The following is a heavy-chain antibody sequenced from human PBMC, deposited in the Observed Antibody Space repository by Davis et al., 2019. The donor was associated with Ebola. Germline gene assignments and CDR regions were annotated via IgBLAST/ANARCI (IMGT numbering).Heavy chain of an antibody. Sequence: ASVTVSCQASGYPFTSYGITWVRQAPGQGLEWMGWSYPSNGNTHYAQKLQDRVTITTDTSTSTAYMELRRLRNDDTAMYYCVKDFWSDDPGYWGQGTLVTVSS. D-gene: IGHD3-3*01. CDR3: VKDFWSDDPGY. V-gene: IGHV1-18*01. J-gene: IGHJ4*02. CDR1: GYPFTSYG. CDR2: SYPSNGNT.